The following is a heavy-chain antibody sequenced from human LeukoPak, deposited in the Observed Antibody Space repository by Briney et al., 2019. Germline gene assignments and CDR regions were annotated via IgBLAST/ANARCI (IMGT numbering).Heavy chain of an antibody. CDR3: ARGRIIRGYFDY. CDR2: ISSSSSVI. CDR1: AFTFSSYS. J-gene: IGHJ4*02. D-gene: IGHD2/OR15-2a*01. Sequence: PGGSLRLSCAASAFTFSSYSMNWVRQAPGKGLEWVSSISSSSSVIFYADSVKGRFTISRDNAKNSLYLQMNSLRAEDTALYYCARGRIIRGYFDYWGQGTLVTVSS. V-gene: IGHV3-21*04.